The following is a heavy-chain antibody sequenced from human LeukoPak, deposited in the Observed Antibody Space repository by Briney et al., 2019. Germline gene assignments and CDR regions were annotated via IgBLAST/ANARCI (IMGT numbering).Heavy chain of an antibody. CDR2: ISYDGSNK. Sequence: GRSLRLSCAASGFTFSSYAMHWVRQAPGKGLEWVAVISYDGSNKYYADSVKGRFTISRDNSKNTLYLQMNSLRAEDTAVYYCAREGVDRYSGYEIQLLDYWGQGTLVTVSS. CDR1: GFTFSSYA. D-gene: IGHD5-12*01. CDR3: AREGVDRYSGYEIQLLDY. V-gene: IGHV3-30*04. J-gene: IGHJ4*02.